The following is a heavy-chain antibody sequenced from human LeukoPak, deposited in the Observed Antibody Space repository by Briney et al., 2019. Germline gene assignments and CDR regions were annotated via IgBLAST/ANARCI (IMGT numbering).Heavy chain of an antibody. V-gene: IGHV3-21*01. CDR3: ARDRTAAAGDPFDY. CDR1: GFTFSNYA. Sequence: KSGGSLRLSCAASGFTFSNYAMSWVRQAPGKGLEWVSSISSSSSYIYYADSVKGRFTISRDNAKNSLYLQMNSLRAEDTAVYYCARDRTAAAGDPFDYWGQGTLVTVSS. J-gene: IGHJ4*02. D-gene: IGHD6-13*01. CDR2: ISSSSSYI.